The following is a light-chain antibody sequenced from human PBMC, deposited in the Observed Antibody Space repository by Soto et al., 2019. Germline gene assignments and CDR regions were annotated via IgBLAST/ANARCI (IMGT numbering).Light chain of an antibody. V-gene: IGLV2-8*01. Sequence: QSVLTQPPSASGSPGQSVAISCTGTSSDVGGYNYVSWYQQHPGKAPKLMIYDVSKRPSGVPDRFSGSKSGNTASLTVTGVQAEDEADYYCSSYAGTHIVFGTGTKVTV. CDR1: SSDVGGYNY. CDR2: DVS. J-gene: IGLJ1*01. CDR3: SSYAGTHIV.